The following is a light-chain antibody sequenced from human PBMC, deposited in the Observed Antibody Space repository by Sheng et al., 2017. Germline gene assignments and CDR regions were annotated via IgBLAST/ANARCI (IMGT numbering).Light chain of an antibody. J-gene: IGKJ3*01. CDR1: QDITSY. V-gene: IGKV1-39*01. CDR2: AAS. CDR3: QQSYSTPFT. Sequence: DIQLTQSPSFLSASVGDRVTITCRASQDITSYLAWYQQKPGKAPKLLIYAASSLQSGVPSRFSGSGSGTDFTLTISSLQPEDFATYYCQQSYSTPFTFGPGTKVDIK.